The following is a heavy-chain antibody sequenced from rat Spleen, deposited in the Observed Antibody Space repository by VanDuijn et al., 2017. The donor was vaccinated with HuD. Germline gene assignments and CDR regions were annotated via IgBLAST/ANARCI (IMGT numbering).Heavy chain of an antibody. Sequence: EVQLQESGPGLVKPSQSLSLTCSVTGYSITSSYRWNWIRKFPGNKLEWMGYINSAGSTNYNPSLKSRISITRDTSKNQFFLQVNSVTTEDTATYYCASLGDWFAYWGQGTLVTVSS. CDR2: INSAGST. J-gene: IGHJ3*01. V-gene: IGHV3-3*01. CDR1: GYSITSSYR. D-gene: IGHD5-1*01. CDR3: ASLGDWFAY.